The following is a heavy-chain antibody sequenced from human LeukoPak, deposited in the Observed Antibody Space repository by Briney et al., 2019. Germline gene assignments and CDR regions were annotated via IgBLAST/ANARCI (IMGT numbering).Heavy chain of an antibody. V-gene: IGHV4-59*01. CDR2: IYYSGST. Sequence: SETLSLTCTVSGGSISSYYWSWIRQPPGKGVEWIGYIYYSGSTNYNPSLKSRVTISVDTSKNQFSLKLSSVTAADTAVYYCARGLAAAGLGVFDYWGQGTLVTVSS. J-gene: IGHJ4*02. CDR3: ARGLAAAGLGVFDY. CDR1: GGSISSYY. D-gene: IGHD6-13*01.